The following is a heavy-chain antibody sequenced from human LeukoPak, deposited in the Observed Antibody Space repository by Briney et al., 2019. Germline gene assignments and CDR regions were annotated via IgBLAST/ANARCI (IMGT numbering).Heavy chain of an antibody. CDR2: ISYDGSNK. Sequence: GGSLRLSCAASGFTFSSYGMHWVRQAPGKGLEWVAVISYDGSNKYYADSVKGRFTISRDNSKNTLYLQMNSLRAEDTAVYYCAKEDYSSSFDYWGQGTLVTVSS. CDR1: GFTFSSYG. V-gene: IGHV3-30*18. D-gene: IGHD4-11*01. CDR3: AKEDYSSSFDY. J-gene: IGHJ4*02.